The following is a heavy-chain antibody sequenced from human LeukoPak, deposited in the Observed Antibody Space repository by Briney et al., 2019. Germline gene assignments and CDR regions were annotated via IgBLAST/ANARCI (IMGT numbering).Heavy chain of an antibody. V-gene: IGHV1-2*02. D-gene: IGHD5-12*01. CDR3: AREPGDGGYDNFDY. J-gene: IGHJ4*02. Sequence: ASVKVSCKASGYTFTGYYMHWVRQAPGQGLEWMGWINPNNGGTHYAQRFQGRVTMTRDTSISTAYMELSRLRSDDTAVYYCAREPGDGGYDNFDYWGQATLVTVSS. CDR2: INPNNGGT. CDR1: GYTFTGYY.